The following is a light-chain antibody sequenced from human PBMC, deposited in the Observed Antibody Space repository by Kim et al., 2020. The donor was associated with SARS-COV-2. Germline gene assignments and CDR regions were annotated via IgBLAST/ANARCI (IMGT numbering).Light chain of an antibody. CDR2: DVS. Sequence: LSPGERATLACRASQGVSSYWAWYQQRPGQAPRLLVYDVSNRATGIPDRFSGGGSGTDFTLTISSLEPEDFAVYYCQQRSAWPLTLGGGTKVDIK. CDR1: QGVSSY. CDR3: QQRSAWPLT. V-gene: IGKV3-11*01. J-gene: IGKJ4*01.